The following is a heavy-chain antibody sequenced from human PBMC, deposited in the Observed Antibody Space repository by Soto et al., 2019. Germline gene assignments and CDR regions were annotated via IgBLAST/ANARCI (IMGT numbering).Heavy chain of an antibody. CDR2: IIPISATE. CDR3: ARDSSLPA. V-gene: IGHV1-69*13. Sequence: SVKVSCKASGVIFSSYAVRWVRQAPGQGLEWLGQIIPISATEHYAQKFQGRVTITADESTSTAYMELSSLRSEDTAVYYCARDSSLPAWGQGTLVTVSS. CDR1: GVIFSSYA. J-gene: IGHJ4*02.